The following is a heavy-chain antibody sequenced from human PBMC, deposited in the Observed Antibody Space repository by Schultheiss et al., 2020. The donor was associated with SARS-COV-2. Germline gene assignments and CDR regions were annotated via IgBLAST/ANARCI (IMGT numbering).Heavy chain of an antibody. CDR1: GFTFSSYS. J-gene: IGHJ4*02. D-gene: IGHD2-2*01. V-gene: IGHV3-23*01. Sequence: GGSLRLSCAASGFTFSSYSMSWVRQAPVKGLEWVSTIGGSGSGTYYADSVRGRFSISRDNAKNTLYLQMNSLRAEDTAVYYCAKAFDIVVVPAAGNWGQGTLVTVSS. CDR3: AKAFDIVVVPAAGN. CDR2: IGGSGSGT.